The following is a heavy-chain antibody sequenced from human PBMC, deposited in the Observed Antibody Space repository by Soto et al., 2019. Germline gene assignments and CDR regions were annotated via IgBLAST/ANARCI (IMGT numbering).Heavy chain of an antibody. D-gene: IGHD6-19*01. J-gene: IGHJ4*02. CDR3: ARARIVVAGTIVDY. CDR1: GYSLTSGYY. CDR2: IYHSGDT. Sequence: SETLSLTCAVSGYSLTSGYYCGWIRQPPGKGLEWIGSIYHSGDTYYNPSLKSRVTISVDTSKNHFSLKLTSVTAADTAVYYCARARIVVAGTIVDYWGQGTLVTISS. V-gene: IGHV4-38-2*01.